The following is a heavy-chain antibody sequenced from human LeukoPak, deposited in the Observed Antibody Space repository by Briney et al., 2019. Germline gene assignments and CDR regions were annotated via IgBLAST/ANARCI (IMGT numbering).Heavy chain of an antibody. J-gene: IGHJ4*02. V-gene: IGHV3-30*02. CDR1: GFSFRRHP. CDR3: ASRPSGSDWGPFDF. D-gene: IGHD5-12*01. Sequence: GGSLRLSCAAAGFSFRRHPMFRVRQAPGKSLEWLAFIRFDGSETDYADSVKGRFTISRDNSKDTLYLQMNSLRAEDTARYYCASRPSGSDWGPFDFWGQGTLVSVSS. CDR2: IRFDGSET.